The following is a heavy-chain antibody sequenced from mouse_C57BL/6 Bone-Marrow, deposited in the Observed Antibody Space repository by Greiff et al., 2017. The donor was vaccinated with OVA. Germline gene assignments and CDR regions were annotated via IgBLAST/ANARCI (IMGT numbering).Heavy chain of an antibody. CDR1: GFNIKDDY. CDR2: IDPENGDT. V-gene: IGHV14-4*01. J-gene: IGHJ1*03. CDR3: TPSTVVYWYFDV. Sequence: EVQLQESGAELVRPGASVKLSCTASGFNIKDDYMHWVKQRPEQGLEWIGWIDPENGDTEYASKFQGKAPITADTSSNTAFLHLSSLTSEDTAVYYCTPSTVVYWYFDVWGTGTTVTVSS. D-gene: IGHD1-1*01.